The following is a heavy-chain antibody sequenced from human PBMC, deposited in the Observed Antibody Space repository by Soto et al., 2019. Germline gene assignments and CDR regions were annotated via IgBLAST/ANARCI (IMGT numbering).Heavy chain of an antibody. CDR3: ARHDYGGLYYFDY. J-gene: IGHJ4*02. CDR2: IYYSGST. D-gene: IGHD4-17*01. Sequence: SETLSLTCTVSGGSIRSSSYYWGWIRQPPGKGLEWIGSIYYSGSTYYNPSLKSRVTISVDTSKNQFSLKLSSVTAADTAVYNCARHDYGGLYYFDYWGQGTLVTVSS. CDR1: GGSIRSSSYY. V-gene: IGHV4-39*01.